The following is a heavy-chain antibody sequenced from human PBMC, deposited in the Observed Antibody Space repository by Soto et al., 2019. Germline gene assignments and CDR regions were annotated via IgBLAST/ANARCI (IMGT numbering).Heavy chain of an antibody. CDR3: ASAIAAAGTWFDY. V-gene: IGHV5-51*01. J-gene: IGHJ4*02. CDR1: GYSFTSYW. D-gene: IGHD6-13*01. Sequence: GESLKISCKGSGYSFTSYWIGWVRQMPGKGLEWMGIIYPGDSDTRYSPSFQVQVSISAAKSISTAYLQWSSMKASDTAMYYCASAIAAAGTWFDYWGQGTLVTVSS. CDR2: IYPGDSDT.